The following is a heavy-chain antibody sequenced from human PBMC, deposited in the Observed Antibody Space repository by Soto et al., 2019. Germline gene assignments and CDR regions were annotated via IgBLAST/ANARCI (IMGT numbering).Heavy chain of an antibody. CDR2: IKSKTDGGTT. CDR1: GFTFSNAW. V-gene: IGHV3-15*07. J-gene: IGHJ6*02. D-gene: IGHD3-3*01. CDR3: TTVRFLEWFNYRLYYRLAV. Sequence: GGSLRLSCAASGFTFSNAWMNWVRQAPGKGLEWVGRIKSKTDGGTTDYAAPVKGRFTISRDDSKNTLYLQMNSLKTEDTAVYYCTTVRFLEWFNYRLYYRLAVWGQGTTVTVAS.